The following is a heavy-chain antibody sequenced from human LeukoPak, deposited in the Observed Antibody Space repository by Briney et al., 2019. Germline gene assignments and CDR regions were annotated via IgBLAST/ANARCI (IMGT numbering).Heavy chain of an antibody. CDR1: GGSISSSSYY. V-gene: IGHV4-39*07. CDR3: ARGEWELPRRGYYYMDV. CDR2: IYYSGST. J-gene: IGHJ6*03. D-gene: IGHD1-26*01. Sequence: SETLSLTCTVSGGSISSSSYYWGWIRQPPGKGLEWIGSIYYSGSTYYNPSLKSRVTISVDTSKNQFSLKLSSVTAADTAVYYCARGEWELPRRGYYYMDVWGKGTTVTISS.